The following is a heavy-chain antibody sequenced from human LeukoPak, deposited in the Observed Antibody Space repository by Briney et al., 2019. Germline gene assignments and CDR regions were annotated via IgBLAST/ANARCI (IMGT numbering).Heavy chain of an antibody. D-gene: IGHD3-10*01. V-gene: IGHV4-30-4*01. J-gene: IGHJ6*04. CDR1: GGSISSGDYY. Sequence: SETLSLTCTVSGGSISSGDYYWSWIRQPPGKGLEWIGYIYYSGSTYYNPSLKSRVTISVDTSKNQFSLKLSSVTAADTAVYYCARDPGLLWFGELFSDYGMDVRGKGTTVTVSS. CDR2: IYYSGST. CDR3: ARDPGLLWFGELFSDYGMDV.